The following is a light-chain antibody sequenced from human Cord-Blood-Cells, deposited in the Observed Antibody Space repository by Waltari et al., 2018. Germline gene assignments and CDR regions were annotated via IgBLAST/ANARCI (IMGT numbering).Light chain of an antibody. J-gene: IGLJ3*02. V-gene: IGLV3-27*01. CDR2: KAS. Sequence: SYELTQPSSVSVSPGQTARITCPGDVLAKKYARWFQQKPGQAPVLVIYKASERPSGIPERFSGSSSGTTVTLTISGAQVEDEADYYCYSAADNNMGVFGGGTKLTVL. CDR3: YSAADNNMGV. CDR1: VLAKKY.